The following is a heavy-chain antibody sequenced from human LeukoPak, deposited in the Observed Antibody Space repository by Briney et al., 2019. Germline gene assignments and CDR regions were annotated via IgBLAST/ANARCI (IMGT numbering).Heavy chain of an antibody. Sequence: SETLSLTCTVSGGSISSYYWSWIRQPAGKGLEWIGRIYTSGSTNYNPSLKSRVTMSVDTSKNQFSLKLSSVTAADTAVYYCARELGSSSWNLYYYYYMDVWGKGTTVTVSS. D-gene: IGHD6-13*01. CDR2: IYTSGST. CDR3: ARELGSSSWNLYYYYYMDV. V-gene: IGHV4-4*07. J-gene: IGHJ6*03. CDR1: GGSISSYY.